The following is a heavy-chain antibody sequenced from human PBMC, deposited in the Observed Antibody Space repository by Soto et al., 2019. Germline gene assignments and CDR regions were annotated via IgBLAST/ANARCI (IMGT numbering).Heavy chain of an antibody. Sequence: TGGSLRLSCAASGFTFSSYAMSWVRQAPGKGLEWVSAISGSGGSTYYADSVKGRFTISRDNSKNTLYLQMNSLRAEDTAVYYCASYCSSTSCYGQPYYYYGMDVWGQGTTVTVSS. CDR1: GFTFSSYA. CDR3: ASYCSSTSCYGQPYYYYGMDV. J-gene: IGHJ6*02. D-gene: IGHD2-2*01. V-gene: IGHV3-23*01. CDR2: ISGSGGST.